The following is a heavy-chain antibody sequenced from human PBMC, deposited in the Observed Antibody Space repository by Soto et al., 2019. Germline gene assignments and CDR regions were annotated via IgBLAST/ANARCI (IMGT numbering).Heavy chain of an antibody. Sequence: QITLNESGPTLVKPTQTLTLTCTFSGFSLTTSGVGVGWIRQSPGKAPEWLALIYWDDDKRYSPSLKSRLTITQHTSKNQVVLTMAALAAADTATYYCAHRVLRTVFGLVTTTAIYFDFWGQGTPVAVSS. CDR3: AHRVLRTVFGLVTTTAIYFDF. V-gene: IGHV2-5*02. CDR1: GFSLTTSGVG. CDR2: IYWDDDK. J-gene: IGHJ4*02. D-gene: IGHD3-3*01.